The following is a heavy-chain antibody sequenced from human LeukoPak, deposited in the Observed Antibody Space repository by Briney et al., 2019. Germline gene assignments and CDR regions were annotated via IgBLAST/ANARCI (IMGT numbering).Heavy chain of an antibody. CDR1: GFTFSSYA. J-gene: IGHJ4*02. D-gene: IGHD2-2*01. CDR2: ISGSGGST. Sequence: GGSLRLSCAASGFTFSSYAMSWVRQAPGKGLEWVSAISGSGGSTYYADSVKGRFTISRDNSKNTLYLQMNSLRAEDTAVYYCAPLGYCSDTSCSDTDYWGQGTLVTVSS. CDR3: APLGYCSDTSCSDTDY. V-gene: IGHV3-23*01.